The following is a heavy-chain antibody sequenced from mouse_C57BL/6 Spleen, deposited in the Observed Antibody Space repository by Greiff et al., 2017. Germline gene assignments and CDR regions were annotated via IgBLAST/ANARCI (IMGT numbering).Heavy chain of an antibody. V-gene: IGHV6-3*01. J-gene: IGHJ2*01. CDR3: TAWVTTDY. CDR1: GFTFSNYW. D-gene: IGHD2-2*01. CDR2: IRLQCDNYAT. Sequence: EVQGVESGGGLVQPGGSMKLSCVASGFTFSNYWMNWVRQSPEKGLEWVAQIRLQCDNYATHYAESVKGRFTISRDDSNSSVYLQTNNLSAEDTGIYYCTAWVTTDYWGQGTTLTVSS.